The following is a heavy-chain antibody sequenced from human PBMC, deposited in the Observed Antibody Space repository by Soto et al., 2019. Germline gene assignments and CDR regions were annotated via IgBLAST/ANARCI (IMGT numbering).Heavy chain of an antibody. V-gene: IGHV4-34*01. CDR3: ARGIRYSSSFFSP. CDR1: GGSFSGYY. D-gene: IGHD6-6*01. CDR2: INHSGST. J-gene: IGHJ5*02. Sequence: TLSLTCAVYGGSFSGYYWSWIRQPPGKGLEWIGEINHSGSTNYNPPLKSRVTISVDTSKNQFSLKLSSVTAADTAVYYCARGIRYSSSFFSPWGQGTLVTVSS.